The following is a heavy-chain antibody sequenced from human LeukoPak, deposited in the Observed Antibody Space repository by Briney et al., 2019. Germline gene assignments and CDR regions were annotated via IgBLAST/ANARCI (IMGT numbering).Heavy chain of an antibody. CDR3: VRGLSNWEGFDP. CDR2: IYYSGST. J-gene: IGHJ5*02. CDR1: GGSISSSSYY. Sequence: SETLSLTCTVSGGSISSSSYYWGWIRQPPGKGLEWIGSIYYSGSTYYKPSLKSRVAMSADTSKNQFSLRLSSVTAADTAVYYCVRGLSNWEGFDPWGQGTLVTVSS. V-gene: IGHV4-39*07. D-gene: IGHD1-1*01.